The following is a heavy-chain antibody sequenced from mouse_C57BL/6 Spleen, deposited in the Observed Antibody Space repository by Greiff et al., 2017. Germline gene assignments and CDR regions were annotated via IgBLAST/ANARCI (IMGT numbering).Heavy chain of an antibody. CDR3: ARCRGDGYYAMDD. D-gene: IGHD3-3*01. CDR1: GYTFTSYW. V-gene: IGHV1-50*01. CDR2: IDPSDSYT. Sequence: QVQLQQPGAELVKPGASVKLSCKASGYTFTSYWMQWVKQRPGQGLEWIGEIDPSDSYTNYNQKFKGKATLTVDTSSSTAYMQLSSLTSEDSAVYYCARCRGDGYYAMDDWGQGTSVTVSS. J-gene: IGHJ4*01.